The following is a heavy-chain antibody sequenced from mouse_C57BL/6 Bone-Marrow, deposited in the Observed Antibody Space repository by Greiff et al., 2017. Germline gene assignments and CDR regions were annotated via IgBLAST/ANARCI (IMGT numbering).Heavy chain of an antibody. CDR3: ARDGYYFLDYAMDY. Sequence: VQRVESGAELARPGASVMLSCTASGYTFTSSGISWVKLRPGPGLEWIGEIYPRSGNTYYNEKFKGKATLTADQSSITAYMELRSLTSEDSAVYFGARDGYYFLDYAMDYWGQGTSVTVSS. V-gene: IGHV1-81*01. CDR1: GYTFTSSG. J-gene: IGHJ4*01. D-gene: IGHD2-3*01. CDR2: IYPRSGNT.